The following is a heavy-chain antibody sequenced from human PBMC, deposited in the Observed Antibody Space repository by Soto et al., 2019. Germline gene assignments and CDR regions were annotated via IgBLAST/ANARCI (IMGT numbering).Heavy chain of an antibody. CDR1: GYTFSSYS. J-gene: IGHJ5*02. V-gene: IGHV1-18*04. CDR3: ARNNGSYDL. CDR2: ISTYSGNT. D-gene: IGHD1-20*01. Sequence: QFQMVQSGAEVKQPGASVKISCKTSGYTFSSYSINWVRQAPGQGLEWMAGISTYSGNTHYAERVQGRVTVTLDKSARTAFMEMRGQTSDDKAVYFCARNNGSYDLWGQGTLVTVSS.